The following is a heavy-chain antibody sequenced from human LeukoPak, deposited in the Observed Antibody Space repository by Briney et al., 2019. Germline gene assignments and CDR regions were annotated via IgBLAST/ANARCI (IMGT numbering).Heavy chain of an antibody. CDR3: ARGMEPYYYMDV. D-gene: IGHD1-26*01. CDR2: MNPNSDNT. CDR1: GYTFTSYD. J-gene: IGHJ6*03. V-gene: IGHV1-8*01. Sequence: ASVKVSCKASGYTFTSYDINWVRQATGQGLEWMGWMNPNSDNTGYAQKFQGRVTMTRNTSISTAYMELSSLRSEDTAVYYCARGMEPYYYMDVWGKGTTVTVSS.